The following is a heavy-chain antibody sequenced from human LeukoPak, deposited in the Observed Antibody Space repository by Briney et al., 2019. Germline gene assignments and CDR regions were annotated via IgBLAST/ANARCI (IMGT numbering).Heavy chain of an antibody. Sequence: PSETLSLTCAVSGGSISSGGYSWSWIRQPPGKGLEWIGYIYHSGSTYYNPSLKSRVTISVDRSKDQFSLNLSSVTAADTAVYYCAGTLGCSGGTCYSANWFDPWGQGTLVTVSS. V-gene: IGHV4-30-2*01. CDR1: GGSISSGGYS. J-gene: IGHJ5*02. D-gene: IGHD2-15*01. CDR3: AGTLGCSGGTCYSANWFDP. CDR2: IYHSGST.